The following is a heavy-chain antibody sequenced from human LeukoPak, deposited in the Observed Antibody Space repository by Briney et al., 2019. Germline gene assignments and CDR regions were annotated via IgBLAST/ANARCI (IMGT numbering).Heavy chain of an antibody. Sequence: ASVKASCKASGYTFTSYDINWVRQATGQGLEWMGWMNPNSGNTGYAQKFQGRVTMTRNTSISTAYMELSSLRSEDTAVYYCARGNPPVLFGVYQLLSGWFDPWGQGTLVTVSS. V-gene: IGHV1-8*01. CDR2: MNPNSGNT. CDR3: ARGNPPVLFGVYQLLSGWFDP. J-gene: IGHJ5*02. CDR1: GYTFTSYD. D-gene: IGHD2-2*01.